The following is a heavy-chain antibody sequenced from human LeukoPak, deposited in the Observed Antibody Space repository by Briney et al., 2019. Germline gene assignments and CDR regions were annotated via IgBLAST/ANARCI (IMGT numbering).Heavy chain of an antibody. Sequence: ASVKVSCKASGGTFSSYAISWVRQAPGQGLEWMGGIIPIFGTANYAQKFQGRVTITADKSTSTAYMELSSLRSEDTAVYYCARAPLGVERKYCSGGSCYSTPYYLDYWGQGTLVTVSS. J-gene: IGHJ4*02. CDR2: IIPIFGTA. V-gene: IGHV1-69*06. CDR1: GGTFSSYA. D-gene: IGHD2-15*01. CDR3: ARAPLGVERKYCSGGSCYSTPYYLDY.